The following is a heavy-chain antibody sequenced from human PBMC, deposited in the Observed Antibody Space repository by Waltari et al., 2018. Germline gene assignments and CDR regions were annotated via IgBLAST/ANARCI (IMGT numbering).Heavy chain of an antibody. CDR2: VFTSGSP. V-gene: IGHV4-4*07. D-gene: IGHD3-16*01. CDR3: ARHRRLRNKYYYDLDV. CDR1: GGSISGYF. Sequence: QVHLQESGPGLVKPSETLSLTCIVSGGSISGYFWSWVRQPAGKGLDGIGRVFTSGSPNYNPSLKSRVTVSLDTAKNQFSLNLISLTAADTGVYYCARHRRLRNKYYYDLDVWGQGTTVSLSS. J-gene: IGHJ6*02.